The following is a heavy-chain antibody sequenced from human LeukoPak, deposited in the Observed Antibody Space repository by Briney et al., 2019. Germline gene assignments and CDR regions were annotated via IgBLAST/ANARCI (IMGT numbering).Heavy chain of an antibody. Sequence: GASVNVSCKASGYSFTDYYVHWVRQAPGQGLEWTAIINPAVGATIYAQKFQGRVTVTGDSSTSIVYLELSGLRSDDTARYYCARDLLRGSYYTPDYWGQGTLVTVSS. V-gene: IGHV1-46*01. J-gene: IGHJ4*02. CDR2: INPAVGAT. D-gene: IGHD1-26*01. CDR1: GYSFTDYY. CDR3: ARDLLRGSYYTPDY.